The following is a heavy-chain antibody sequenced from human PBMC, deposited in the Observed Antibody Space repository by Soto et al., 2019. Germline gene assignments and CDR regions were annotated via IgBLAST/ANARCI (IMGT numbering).Heavy chain of an antibody. CDR1: RGALSGYS. J-gene: IGHJ5*02. CDR2: INYSEDT. D-gene: IGHD3-16*01. Sequence: SETLSLTCAVYRGALSGYSWNWIRQPPGKGLEWIGEINYSEDTNPTYNPSLKSRVTISADRTNNQLFLRLTSVTAADTAIYYCARDHDYVWGSHRSWLGLWGQGTPVTVSS. CDR3: ARDHDYVWGSHRSWLGL. V-gene: IGHV4-34*01.